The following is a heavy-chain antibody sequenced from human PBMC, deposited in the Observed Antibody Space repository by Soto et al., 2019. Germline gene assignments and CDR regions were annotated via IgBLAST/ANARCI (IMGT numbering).Heavy chain of an antibody. D-gene: IGHD2-15*01. V-gene: IGHV1-3*01. J-gene: IGHJ4*02. CDR1: GYTLTSYA. CDR3: ARDLGGWPDY. CDR2: INAGNGNT. Sequence: GASAKVSCKASGYTLTSYAMHWARQAPGQRLEWMGWINAGNGNTKYSQKFQGRVTITRDTSASTAYMELSSLRSEDTAVYYCARDLGGWPDYWGQGTLVTVSS.